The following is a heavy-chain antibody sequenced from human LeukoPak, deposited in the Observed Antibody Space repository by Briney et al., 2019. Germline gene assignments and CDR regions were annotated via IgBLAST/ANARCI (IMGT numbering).Heavy chain of an antibody. D-gene: IGHD6-6*01. CDR2: FYYSGST. V-gene: IGHV4-59*08. J-gene: IGHJ4*02. Sequence: SETLSLTCTVSGGSINSYYWSWIRQPPGKGLEWIGYFYYSGSTDYNPSLKSRVTISVDTSKNQFSLKLSSVTAADTAVYYCARGPGGSSSSDFDYWGQGTLVTVSS. CDR3: ARGPGGSSSSDFDY. CDR1: GGSINSYY.